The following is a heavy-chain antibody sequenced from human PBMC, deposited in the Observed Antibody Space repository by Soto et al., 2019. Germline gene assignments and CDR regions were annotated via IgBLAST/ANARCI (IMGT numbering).Heavy chain of an antibody. V-gene: IGHV3-23*01. CDR1: GFIFSNYA. Sequence: VQLLESGGGLVQPGGALRLSCAASGFIFSNYAITWVRQAPGKGLERVSTISGSGGTTYYTDSVKGRFTISRDYSKNTLYLQMDSLTAEDTAVYYCANCPLRTTIGCDSWGQGTLVTVSS. CDR2: ISGSGGTT. J-gene: IGHJ4*02. D-gene: IGHD5-12*01. CDR3: ANCPLRTTIGCDS.